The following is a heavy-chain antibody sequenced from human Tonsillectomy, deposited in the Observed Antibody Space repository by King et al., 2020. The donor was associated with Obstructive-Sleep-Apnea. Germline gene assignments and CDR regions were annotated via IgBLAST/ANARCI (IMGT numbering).Heavy chain of an antibody. J-gene: IGHJ4*02. D-gene: IGHD1-1*01. V-gene: IGHV1-18*04. CDR3: ARTPRSAWNDWYFDY. CDR2: ISAYNGNT. CDR1: GYTFTSYG. Sequence: GQLVQAGAEVKKPGASVKVSCKASGYTFTSYGISWVRQAPGQGLEWMGWISAYNGNTNYAQKHKGRVTMTTDTSTSTAYMELRSRGSDDTAVYYCARTPRSAWNDWYFDYCGSGTLVTVSS.